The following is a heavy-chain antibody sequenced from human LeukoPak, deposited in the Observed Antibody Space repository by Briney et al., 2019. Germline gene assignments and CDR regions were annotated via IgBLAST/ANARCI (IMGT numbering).Heavy chain of an antibody. V-gene: IGHV4-39*01. D-gene: IGHD3-10*01. Sequence: SETLSLTCTVSGGFISSSSYYWGWIRQPPGKGLEWIGSIYYSGSTYYNPSLKSRVTISVDTSKNQFSLKLSSVTAADTAVYYCARQWGVLLWFGELLLNWSDPWGQGTLVTVSS. CDR1: GGFISSSSYY. CDR3: ARQWGVLLWFGELLLNWSDP. CDR2: IYYSGST. J-gene: IGHJ5*02.